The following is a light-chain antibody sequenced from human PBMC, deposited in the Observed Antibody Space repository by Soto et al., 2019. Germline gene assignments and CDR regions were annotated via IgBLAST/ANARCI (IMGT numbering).Light chain of an antibody. CDR1: QSIGTY. CDR2: DAS. Sequence: EIVLTQSPATLSLSPGERATLFCRASQSIGTYLAWYQQKSGQAPRLLVYDASNRATGIPARFSGGGSGTDFTLTVSSLEPEDFAVDYCQQRSNWPPTFGQGTELEI. J-gene: IGKJ2*01. V-gene: IGKV3-11*01. CDR3: QQRSNWPPT.